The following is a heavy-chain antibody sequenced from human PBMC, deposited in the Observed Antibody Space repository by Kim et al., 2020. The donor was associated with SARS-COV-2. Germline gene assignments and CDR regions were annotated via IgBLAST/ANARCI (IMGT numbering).Heavy chain of an antibody. J-gene: IGHJ4*02. D-gene: IGHD2-15*01. CDR2: IWYDGNKN. V-gene: IGHV3-33*01. CDR3: ASPLYCSGGSCYL. Sequence: GGSLRLSCAASGFTFSNYGMHWVRQAPGKGLEWVAVIWYDGNKNYYTDSLKGRFTISRDNSKNTLYLQMNSLRAEDTAVYYCASPLYCSGGSCYLWGQGT. CDR1: GFTFSNYG.